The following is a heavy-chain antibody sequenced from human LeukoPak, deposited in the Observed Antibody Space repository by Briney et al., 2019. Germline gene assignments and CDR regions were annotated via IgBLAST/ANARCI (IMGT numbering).Heavy chain of an antibody. CDR1: GGSFSGYY. V-gene: IGHV4-34*01. CDR3: ARERGSGSYYNVFNWFDP. D-gene: IGHD3-10*01. Sequence: SETLSLTCTVYGGSFSGYYWSWIRQPPGKGLEWIGEIDHSGSTNYNPSLKSRVTISVDTSKNQFSLKLSSGTAADTAVYYCARERGSGSYYNVFNWFDPWGQGTLVTVSS. CDR2: IDHSGST. J-gene: IGHJ5*02.